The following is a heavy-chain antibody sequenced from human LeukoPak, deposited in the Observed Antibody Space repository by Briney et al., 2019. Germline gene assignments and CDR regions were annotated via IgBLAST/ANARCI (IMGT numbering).Heavy chain of an antibody. Sequence: PGGSLRLSCEASGFTFSEHSMSWLRQAPGKGLEWVSTSKRDGSNTYYTDSVEGRFTISRDNSKNTLYLEMNTLRAEDTAVYYCAKGGYASCFDPWGQGTQVTVSS. J-gene: IGHJ5*02. CDR3: AKGGYASCFDP. D-gene: IGHD2-15*01. CDR2: SKRDGSNT. V-gene: IGHV3-23*05. CDR1: GFTFSEHS.